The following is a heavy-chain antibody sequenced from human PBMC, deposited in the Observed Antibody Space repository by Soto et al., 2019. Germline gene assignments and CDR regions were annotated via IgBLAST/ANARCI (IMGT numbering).Heavy chain of an antibody. CDR1: GFTFSSYS. CDR3: ARSVHLRGYCSGGSCYG. D-gene: IGHD2-15*01. V-gene: IGHV3-21*01. CDR2: ISSSSSYI. Sequence: GGSLRLSCAASGFTFSSYSMNWVRQAPGKGLEWVSSISSSSSYIYYADSVKGRFTISRDNAKNSLYLQMNSLRAEDTAVYYCARSVHLRGYCSGGSCYGWGQGTLVTVSS. J-gene: IGHJ4*02.